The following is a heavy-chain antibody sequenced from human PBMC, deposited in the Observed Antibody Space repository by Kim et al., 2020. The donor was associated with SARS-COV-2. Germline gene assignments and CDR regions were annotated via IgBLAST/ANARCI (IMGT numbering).Heavy chain of an antibody. CDR1: GFTFSNAW. Sequence: GGSLRLSCAASGFTFSNAWMSWVRQAPGKGLEWVGRIKSKTDGGTTDYAAPVKGRFTISRDDSKNTLYLQMNSLKTEDTAVYYCTTHHYDYVWGSYRYSYYFDYWGQGTLVTVSS. V-gene: IGHV3-15*01. CDR2: IKSKTDGGTT. D-gene: IGHD3-16*02. J-gene: IGHJ4*02. CDR3: TTHHYDYVWGSYRYSYYFDY.